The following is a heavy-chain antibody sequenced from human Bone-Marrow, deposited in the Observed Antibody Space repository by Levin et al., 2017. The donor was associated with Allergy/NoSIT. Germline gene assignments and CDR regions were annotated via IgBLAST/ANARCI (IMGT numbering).Heavy chain of an antibody. CDR3: AKDRSSNWYEDWFAP. Sequence: SETLSLTCTVSGESTSNSYWSWIRKSAGKGLEWIGRIYRLESVTYNPSLESRVTMSVDTSKNQVSLKLTSVTVADTAVYYCAKDRSSNWYEDWFAPWGQGILVTVSS. V-gene: IGHV4-4*07. D-gene: IGHD6-13*01. J-gene: IGHJ5*02. CDR1: GESTSNSY. CDR2: IYRLESV.